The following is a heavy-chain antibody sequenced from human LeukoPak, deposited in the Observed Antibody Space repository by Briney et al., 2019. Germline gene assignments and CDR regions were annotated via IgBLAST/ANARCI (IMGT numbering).Heavy chain of an antibody. CDR3: ARYSLTGDWFDP. J-gene: IGHJ5*02. Sequence: PSETLSLTCTVSGGSISSYYWSWLRQPPGKGLEWIGYIYYSGSTDYNPSLKSRVTISVDTSKNQFSLKLSSVTAADTAVYYCARYSLTGDWFDPWGQGTLVTVSS. CDR1: GGSISSYY. D-gene: IGHD3-9*01. V-gene: IGHV4-59*01. CDR2: IYYSGST.